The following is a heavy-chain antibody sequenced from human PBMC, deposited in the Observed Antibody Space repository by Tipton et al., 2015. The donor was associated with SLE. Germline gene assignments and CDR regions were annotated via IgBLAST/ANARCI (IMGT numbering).Heavy chain of an antibody. Sequence: TLSLTCTVSGGSISSGGYYWSWIRQHPGKGLEWIGYIYYSGSTYYNPSLRSRVTISVDTSKNQFSLKLSSVTAADTAVYYCASTPPGNCSSTSCYPRYYFDYWGQGTLVTVSS. J-gene: IGHJ4*02. V-gene: IGHV4-31*03. CDR3: ASTPPGNCSSTSCYPRYYFDY. CDR1: GGSISSGGYY. D-gene: IGHD2-2*01. CDR2: IYYSGST.